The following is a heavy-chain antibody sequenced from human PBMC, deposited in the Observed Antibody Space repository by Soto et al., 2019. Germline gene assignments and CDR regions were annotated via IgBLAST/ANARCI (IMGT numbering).Heavy chain of an antibody. Sequence: SETLSLTCTVSGGSISSSSYYWGWIRQPPGKGLEWIGSIYYSGSTYYNPSLKSRVTISVDTSKNQFSLKLSSVTAADTAVYYCARHQDTAMVTRYYYGMDVWGQGTTVTVSS. CDR2: IYYSGST. D-gene: IGHD5-18*01. J-gene: IGHJ6*02. CDR1: GGSISSSSYY. V-gene: IGHV4-39*01. CDR3: ARHQDTAMVTRYYYGMDV.